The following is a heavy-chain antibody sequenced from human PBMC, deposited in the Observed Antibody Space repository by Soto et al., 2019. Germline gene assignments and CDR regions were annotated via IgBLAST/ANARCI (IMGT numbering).Heavy chain of an antibody. J-gene: IGHJ4*02. V-gene: IGHV3-33*01. Sequence: PGGSLRLSCAASGFTFSSYGMHWVRQAPGKGLEWVAVIWYDGSNKYYADSAKGRFTISRDNSKNTLYLQMNSLRAEDTAVYYCAREAPLTGYYFDYWGQGTLVTVSS. CDR3: AREAPLTGYYFDY. CDR2: IWYDGSNK. CDR1: GFTFSSYG.